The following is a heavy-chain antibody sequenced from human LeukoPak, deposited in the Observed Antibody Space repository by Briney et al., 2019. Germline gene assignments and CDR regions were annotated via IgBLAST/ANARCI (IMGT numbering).Heavy chain of an antibody. Sequence: RPGGSLRLSCAASGFTFSSYSMNWVRQAPGKGLEWVSYISSSSSTIYYADSVKGRFTISRDNAKNSLYLQMNSLRAEDTAVYYCARATMVRGAHGMDVWGQGTTVTVSS. CDR1: GFTFSSYS. J-gene: IGHJ6*02. CDR3: ARATMVRGAHGMDV. CDR2: ISSSSSTI. V-gene: IGHV3-48*04. D-gene: IGHD3-10*01.